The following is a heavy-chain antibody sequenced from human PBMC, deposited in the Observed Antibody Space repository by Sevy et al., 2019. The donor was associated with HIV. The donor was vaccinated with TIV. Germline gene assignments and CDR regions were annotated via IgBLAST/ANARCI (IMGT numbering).Heavy chain of an antibody. CDR1: GYSFTGYY. CDR2: VNPNGGGT. Sequence: ALVKVSCKASGYSFTGYYIHWVRQAPGQGLEWMGWVNPNGGGTNYAQKFQGRVTMTRDTSISTAYMDLTRLRSDDTAVYYCSRSVFGSGTYLNDYWGQGTLVTVS. J-gene: IGHJ4*02. CDR3: SRSVFGSGTYLNDY. D-gene: IGHD3-10*01. V-gene: IGHV1-2*02.